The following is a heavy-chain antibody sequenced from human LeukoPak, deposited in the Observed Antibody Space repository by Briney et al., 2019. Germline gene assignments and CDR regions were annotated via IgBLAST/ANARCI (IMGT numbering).Heavy chain of an antibody. V-gene: IGHV3-21*01. CDR1: GFTFSSYS. Sequence: GSLRLSCAASGFTFSSYSMNWVRQAPGKGLEWVSSISSSSSYIYYADSVKGRFTISRDNAKNSLYLQMNSLRAEDTAVYYCARGGIVATIFDYWGQGTLVTVSS. D-gene: IGHD5-12*01. J-gene: IGHJ4*02. CDR3: ARGGIVATIFDY. CDR2: ISSSSSYI.